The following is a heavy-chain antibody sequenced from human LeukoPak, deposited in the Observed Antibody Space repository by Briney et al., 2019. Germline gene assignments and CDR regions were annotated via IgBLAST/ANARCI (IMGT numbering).Heavy chain of an antibody. Sequence: SETLSLTCNVSGGSISSYYWSWIRQPPGKGLEWIGYMYYSGNTNYNPSLKSRVTTSVDSSKSQFSLKLSSVTAADTAVYYCARHTLVGARNAFDIWGQGTMVTVSS. CDR2: MYYSGNT. J-gene: IGHJ3*02. CDR1: GGSISSYY. D-gene: IGHD1-26*01. V-gene: IGHV4-59*08. CDR3: ARHTLVGARNAFDI.